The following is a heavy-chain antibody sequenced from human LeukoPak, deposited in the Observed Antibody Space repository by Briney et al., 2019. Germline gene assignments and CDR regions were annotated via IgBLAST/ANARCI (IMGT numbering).Heavy chain of an antibody. CDR2: ISTYNGNT. CDR3: ARDPMVRGVTRPFDY. V-gene: IGHV1-18*01. Sequence: ASVKVSCKASGYTFTSYGISWVRQAPGQGLEWMGWISTYNGNTNYAQKLQGRVTMTIDTSTSTAYMELRSLRSDDTAVYYCARDPMVRGVTRPFDYWGQGTLVTVSS. J-gene: IGHJ4*02. CDR1: GYTFTSYG. D-gene: IGHD3-10*01.